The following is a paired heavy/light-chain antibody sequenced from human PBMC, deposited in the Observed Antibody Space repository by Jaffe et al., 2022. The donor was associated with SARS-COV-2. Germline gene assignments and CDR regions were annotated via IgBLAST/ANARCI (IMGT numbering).Light chain of an antibody. CDR1: QGISSY. V-gene: IGKV1-9*01. CDR3: QQLNRAGWT. Sequence: DIQLTQSPSFLSASVGDRVTITCRASQGISSYLAWYQQKPGKAPKLLIYAASTLQSGVPSRFSGSGSGTEFTLTISSLQPEDFATYYCQQLNRAGWTFGQGTKVEIK. J-gene: IGKJ1*01. CDR2: AAS.
Heavy chain of an antibody. CDR2: INPSGGST. D-gene: IGHD5-12*01. CDR1: GYTFTSYY. V-gene: IGHV1-46*01. Sequence: QVQLVQSGAEVKKPGASVKVSCKASGYTFTSYYMHWVRQAPGQGLEWMGIINPSGGSTSYAQKFQGRVTMTRDTSTSTVYMELSSLRSEDTAVYYCARGARGSTLGFDYWGQGTLVTVSS. CDR3: ARGARGSTLGFDY. J-gene: IGHJ4*02.